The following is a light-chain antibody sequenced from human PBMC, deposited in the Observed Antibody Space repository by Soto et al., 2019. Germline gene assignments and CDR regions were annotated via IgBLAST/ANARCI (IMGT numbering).Light chain of an antibody. CDR3: QQTSSTPLT. CDR1: QSISTY. J-gene: IGKJ4*01. CDR2: AAY. V-gene: IGKV1-39*01. Sequence: DIQMTQSPSSLSASVGDEVTITCRASQSISTYLNWYQQKPGTAPKLLIFAAYSLHSGVPSRFSGGGSGKDFTLTISSLQPEEFATYYCQQTSSTPLTFGGGTKVEIK.